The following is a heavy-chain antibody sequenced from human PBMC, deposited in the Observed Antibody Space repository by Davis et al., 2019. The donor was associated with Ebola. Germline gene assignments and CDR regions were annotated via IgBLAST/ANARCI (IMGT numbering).Heavy chain of an antibody. CDR1: GFTFSSYW. Sequence: HTGGSLRLSCAASGFTFSSYWMHWVRQVPGKGLVWVSRINSDGSSTSYADSVKGRFTISRDNAKNTLYLQMNSLRAEDTAVYYCARDVINVVGASRGIYYGLDVWGKGTTVTVSS. D-gene: IGHD1-26*01. J-gene: IGHJ6*04. V-gene: IGHV3-74*01. CDR2: INSDGSST. CDR3: ARDVINVVGASRGIYYGLDV.